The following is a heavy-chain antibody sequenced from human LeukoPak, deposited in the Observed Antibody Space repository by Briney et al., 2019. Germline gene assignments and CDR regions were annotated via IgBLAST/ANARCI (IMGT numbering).Heavy chain of an antibody. CDR2: IYPRDGST. Sequence: ASVKVSCKASGYTFTSNYIHWVRQAPGQGLEWMGMIYPRDGSTSYAQKFQGRVTVTRHTSTSTVHMELSGLRSEDTAVYYCARDQEGFDYWGQGTLVTVSS. V-gene: IGHV1-46*01. CDR3: ARDQEGFDY. CDR1: GYTFTSNY. J-gene: IGHJ4*02.